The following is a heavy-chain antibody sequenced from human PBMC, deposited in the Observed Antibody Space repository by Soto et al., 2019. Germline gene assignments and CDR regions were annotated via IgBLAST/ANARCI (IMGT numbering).Heavy chain of an antibody. Sequence: GGSLRLSCAASGFTFNNYAMNWVRQAPGKGLEWVATISGTGGSTYYADSVKGRFTISRDNSKNTLYLQMNSLRVEDTAVYYCARRDEYSGYFEFDYWGQGTLVTVSS. V-gene: IGHV3-23*01. D-gene: IGHD5-12*01. CDR2: ISGTGGST. J-gene: IGHJ4*02. CDR1: GFTFNNYA. CDR3: ARRDEYSGYFEFDY.